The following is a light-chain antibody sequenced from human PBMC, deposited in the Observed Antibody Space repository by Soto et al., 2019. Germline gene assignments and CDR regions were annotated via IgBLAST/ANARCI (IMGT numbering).Light chain of an antibody. Sequence: QSVLTQPPSASGTPGQRVTISCSGSSSNIGSNTVNWYQQLPGTAPKLLIYSNNQRPSGVPDRFSGSKSGTSASLAICGLQSEDEADYYCAAWDDSLNGYVFGTGTKLTVL. CDR3: AAWDDSLNGYV. J-gene: IGLJ1*01. CDR1: SSNIGSNT. CDR2: SNN. V-gene: IGLV1-44*01.